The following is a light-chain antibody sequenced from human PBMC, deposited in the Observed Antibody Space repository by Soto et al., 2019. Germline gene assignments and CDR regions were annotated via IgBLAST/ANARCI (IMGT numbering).Light chain of an antibody. CDR2: EVS. Sequence: QSALTQPPSASGSPGQSVTISCTGTSSDVGGYNFVSWYQQHPGKAPKLMIYEVSKRPSGVPDRFSGSKSGNTASLTVSGLQPEDEADYYCSSYAGDNKGVFGGGTKVTVL. J-gene: IGLJ2*01. CDR1: SSDVGGYNF. V-gene: IGLV2-8*01. CDR3: SSYAGDNKGV.